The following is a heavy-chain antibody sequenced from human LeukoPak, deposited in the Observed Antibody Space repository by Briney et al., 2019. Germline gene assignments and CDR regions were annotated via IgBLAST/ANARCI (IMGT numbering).Heavy chain of an antibody. CDR2: ISGTGSTR. CDR1: GFTFSSYE. CDR3: ARDKNNRILMPRVDAFDF. J-gene: IGHJ3*01. V-gene: IGHV3-48*03. D-gene: IGHD1-14*01. Sequence: PPGGSLRLSCAASGFTFSSYEMNWVRQAPGKGLEWDSYISGTGSTRYYADSVKGRFTISRDNAQNALYLQMNSLRAEDTAVYFCARDKNNRILMPRVDAFDFWGQGTMVTVSS.